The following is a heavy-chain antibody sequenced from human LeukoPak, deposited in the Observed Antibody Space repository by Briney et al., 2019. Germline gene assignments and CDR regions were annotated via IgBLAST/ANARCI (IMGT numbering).Heavy chain of an antibody. J-gene: IGHJ4*02. D-gene: IGHD3-22*01. CDR2: IYYSGST. CDR3: ARLTANYYDSSGLFDY. Sequence: SETLSLTCTVSGGSIGSYYWSWIRQPPGKGLEWIGYIYYSGSTNYNPSLKSRVTISVDTSKNQFSLKLSSVTAADTAVYYCARLTANYYDSSGLFDYWGQGTLVTVSS. V-gene: IGHV4-59*08. CDR1: GGSIGSYY.